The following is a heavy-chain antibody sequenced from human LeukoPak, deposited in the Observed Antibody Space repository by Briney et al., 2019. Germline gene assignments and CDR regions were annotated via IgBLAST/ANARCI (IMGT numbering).Heavy chain of an antibody. V-gene: IGHV1-69*13. D-gene: IGHD2-21*02. CDR1: GGTFSSYA. CDR2: IIPIFGTA. Sequence: SVKVSCKASGGTFSSYAISWVRQAPGQGLEWMGGIIPIFGTANYAQKFQGRVTITADESTSTAYMELSSLRSEDTAVYYCARDMAYCGGDCLGPFDYWGQGTLVTVSS. J-gene: IGHJ4*02. CDR3: ARDMAYCGGDCLGPFDY.